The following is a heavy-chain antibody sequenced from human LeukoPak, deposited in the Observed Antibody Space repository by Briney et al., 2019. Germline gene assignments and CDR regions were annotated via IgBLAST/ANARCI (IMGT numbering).Heavy chain of an antibody. CDR2: INGDGSST. V-gene: IGHV3-74*01. CDR1: GFTFRTYW. D-gene: IGHD4-17*01. CDR3: ARASTTVPNLLDN. Sequence: GGSLRLSCVASGFTFRTYWMHWVRQAPGKGLLWVSRINGDGSSTNYADSVKGRSTISRDNAKNTLYLQMNSLRAEDKAVYYCARASTTVPNLLDNWGQGTLVTVSS. J-gene: IGHJ4*02.